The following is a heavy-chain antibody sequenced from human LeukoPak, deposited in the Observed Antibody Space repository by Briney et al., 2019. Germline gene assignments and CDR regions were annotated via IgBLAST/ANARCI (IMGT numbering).Heavy chain of an antibody. CDR1: GGTFSSYT. CDR3: ARGHDYSNY. CDR2: IIPILGIA. Sequence: SVKVSCKASGGTFSSYTISWVRPAPAPGPEWTGRIIPILGIANYAQKFQGRVTITADKSTSTAYMELSSLRSEDTAVYYCARGHDYSNYWGQGTLVTVSS. J-gene: IGHJ4*02. V-gene: IGHV1-69*02. D-gene: IGHD4-11*01.